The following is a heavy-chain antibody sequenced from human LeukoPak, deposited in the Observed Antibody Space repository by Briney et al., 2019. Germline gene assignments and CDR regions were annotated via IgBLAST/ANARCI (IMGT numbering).Heavy chain of an antibody. V-gene: IGHV3-30-3*01. CDR3: ARESPIEGIASGQDAFDI. Sequence: GGSLRLSCVDSGFSFSRYAMHWVRQAPGKGLEWVADISYDGSNKYYADSVKGRFTISRDNSKSTLYLQMNTLRGEDTAVYYCARESPIEGIASGQDAFDIWGQGTMVTVSS. J-gene: IGHJ3*02. CDR2: ISYDGSNK. CDR1: GFSFSRYA. D-gene: IGHD3-10*01.